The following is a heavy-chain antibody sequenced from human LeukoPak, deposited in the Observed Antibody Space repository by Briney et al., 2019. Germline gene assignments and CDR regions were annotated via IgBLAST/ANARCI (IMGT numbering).Heavy chain of an antibody. CDR1: GGSISSSNW. CDR2: INHSGST. J-gene: IGHJ4*02. V-gene: IGHV4-4*02. Sequence: SETLSLTCAVSGGSISSSNWWGWVRQPPGKGLEWIGEINHSGSTNYNPSLKSRVTISVDTSKNQFSLKLSSVTAADTAVYYCARGRRYSSLDYWGQGTLVTVSS. CDR3: ARGRRYSSLDY. D-gene: IGHD6-13*01.